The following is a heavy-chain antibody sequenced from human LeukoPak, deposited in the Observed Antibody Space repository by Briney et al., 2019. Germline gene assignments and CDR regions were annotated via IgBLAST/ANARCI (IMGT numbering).Heavy chain of an antibody. V-gene: IGHV4-61*01. CDR2: IYYSGST. CDR3: ARGGSIVGATPHDAFDI. Sequence: SETLSLTCTVSGGSISSSSYYWRWIRQPPGKGLEWIGYIYYSGSTNYNPSLKSRVAISVDTSKNQVSLRLSSVTAADTAVYYCARGGSIVGATPHDAFDIWGQGTVVTVS. D-gene: IGHD1-26*01. CDR1: GGSISSSSYY. J-gene: IGHJ3*02.